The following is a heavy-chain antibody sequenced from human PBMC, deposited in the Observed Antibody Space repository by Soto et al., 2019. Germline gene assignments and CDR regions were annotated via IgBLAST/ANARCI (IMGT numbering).Heavy chain of an antibody. J-gene: IGHJ5*02. CDR3: ASGDTAMVPQT. D-gene: IGHD5-18*01. Sequence: SVKVSCKASGGTFSSYAISWVRQAPGQGLEWMGGIIPIFGTANYAQKFQGRVTITADKSTSTAYMELSSLRSEDTAVYYCASGDTAMVPQTWGQETLVTVSS. CDR2: IIPIFGTA. V-gene: IGHV1-69*06. CDR1: GGTFSSYA.